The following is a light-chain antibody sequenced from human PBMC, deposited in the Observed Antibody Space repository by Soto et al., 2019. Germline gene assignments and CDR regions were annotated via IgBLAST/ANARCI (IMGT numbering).Light chain of an antibody. Sequence: QSALTQPASVPGSPGHSITISFTGTSNDICAYNFVSWYQQHPDKAPKLIIHDVSSRPSGVSSRFSGSKSGITASLTISGLQAGDEAAYYCSSYSSWSTYVIFGGGTKLTVL. J-gene: IGLJ2*01. V-gene: IGLV2-14*03. CDR2: DVS. CDR3: SSYSSWSTYVI. CDR1: SNDICAYNF.